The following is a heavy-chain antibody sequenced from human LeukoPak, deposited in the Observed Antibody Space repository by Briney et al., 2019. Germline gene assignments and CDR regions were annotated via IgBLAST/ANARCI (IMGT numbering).Heavy chain of an antibody. J-gene: IGHJ4*02. D-gene: IGHD5-12*01. CDR2: IKQDGSEK. V-gene: IGHV3-7*03. CDR1: GFTFRSYS. CDR3: AKDSGWLRFHY. Sequence: GSLRLSCAASGFTFRSYSMSWVRQAPGKGLEWVANIKQDGSEKYYVDSVKGRFTISRDNAKNSLYLQMNSLRAEDTAVYYCAKDSGWLRFHYWGQGTLVTVSS.